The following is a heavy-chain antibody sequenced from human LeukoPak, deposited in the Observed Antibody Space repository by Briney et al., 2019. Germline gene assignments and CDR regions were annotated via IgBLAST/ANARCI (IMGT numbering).Heavy chain of an antibody. CDR2: INPSGGST. J-gene: IGHJ5*02. CDR1: GYTFTNYY. D-gene: IGHD1-26*01. Sequence: GASVKVSCKASGYTFTNYYIHWVRQAPGQGLECMGIINPSGGSTSYAQKFQGRVTMTRDMSTSTVYMELSSLRSEDTAVYYCARGGVGATTYVWFDPWGQGTLVTVS. CDR3: ARGGVGATTYVWFDP. V-gene: IGHV1-46*01.